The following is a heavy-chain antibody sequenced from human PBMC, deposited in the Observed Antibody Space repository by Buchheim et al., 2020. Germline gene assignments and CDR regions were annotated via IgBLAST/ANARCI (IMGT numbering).Heavy chain of an antibody. Sequence: EVQLAESGGGLVQPGGSLRLSCAASGFIFSNYWMHWVRQAPGKGLVWVSRINGDGCMTDFVGSVKGRFTISRDNATNKMYLQMNSLRAEDTAVYYCVRLLDLDYWGQGTL. J-gene: IGHJ4*02. CDR1: GFIFSNYW. V-gene: IGHV3-74*01. CDR3: VRLLDLDY. CDR2: INGDGCMT.